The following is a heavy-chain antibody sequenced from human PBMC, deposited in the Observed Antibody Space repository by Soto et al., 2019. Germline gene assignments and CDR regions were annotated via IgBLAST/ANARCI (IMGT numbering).Heavy chain of an antibody. CDR2: IYYSGST. V-gene: IGHV4-39*01. CDR3: ARQGTMVRGVILRNWFDP. J-gene: IGHJ5*02. D-gene: IGHD3-10*01. CDR1: GGSIRSSSYY. Sequence: PSETPSLTCALSGGSIRSSSYYWGWVRQPPRKGLEWIGSIYYSGSTYYNPSLKSRVTISVDTSKNQFSLKLSSVTAADTAVYYCARQGTMVRGVILRNWFDPWGQGTLVTVSS.